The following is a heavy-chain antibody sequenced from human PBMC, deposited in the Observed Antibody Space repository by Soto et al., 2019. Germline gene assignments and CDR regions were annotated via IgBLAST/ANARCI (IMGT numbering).Heavy chain of an antibody. V-gene: IGHV4-31*03. J-gene: IGHJ6*02. CDR3: ASSNIAAAGFYYYGMDV. CDR2: IYDSGST. D-gene: IGHD6-13*01. Sequence: PSETLSLTCSVSGASISSGDYYWSWIRQHPGKGLEWIGYIYDSGSTYYNPSLKSRVTISVDTSKNQFSLKLSSVTAADTAVYYCASSNIAAAGFYYYGMDVWGRGTTVTVSS. CDR1: GASISSGDYY.